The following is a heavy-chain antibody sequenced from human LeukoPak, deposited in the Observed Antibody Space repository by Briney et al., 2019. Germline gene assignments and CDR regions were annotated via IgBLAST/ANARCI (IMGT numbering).Heavy chain of an antibody. Sequence: SETLSLTCTVSGGSISAYYWSWFRQPPGKGLEWIGFISYSGSTNYNPSLKSRVTISVDASKNQFSLKLSSVTAADTAVYYCARGRDGYNSWGQGTLVTVSS. J-gene: IGHJ4*02. V-gene: IGHV4-59*12. D-gene: IGHD5-24*01. CDR1: GGSISAYY. CDR2: ISYSGST. CDR3: ARGRDGYNS.